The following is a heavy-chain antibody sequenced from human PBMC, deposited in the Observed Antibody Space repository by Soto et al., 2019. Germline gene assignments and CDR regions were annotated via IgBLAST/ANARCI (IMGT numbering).Heavy chain of an antibody. CDR2: IIPIFGTA. CDR1: GGTFSSYA. CDR3: ARGGYSGYDSWLDP. Sequence: SVKVSCKASGGTFSSYAISWVRQAPGQGLEWMGGIIPIFGTANYAQKFQGRVTITADESTSTAYMELSSLRSEDTAVYYCARGGYSGYDSWLDPWGQGTLVTVSS. D-gene: IGHD5-12*01. V-gene: IGHV1-69*13. J-gene: IGHJ5*02.